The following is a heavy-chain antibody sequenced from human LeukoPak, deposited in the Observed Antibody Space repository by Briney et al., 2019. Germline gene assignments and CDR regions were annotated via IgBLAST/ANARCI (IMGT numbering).Heavy chain of an antibody. J-gene: IGHJ3*02. V-gene: IGHV4-34*01. CDR1: GGSFSGYY. CDR2: INHSGST. CDR3: ASLPAAIDAFDI. D-gene: IGHD2-2*01. Sequence: SETLSLTCAVYGGSFSGYYWSWIRQPPGKGLEWIGEINHSGSTNYNPSLKSRVTISVDTSKNQFSLKLSSVTAADTAVYYCASLPAAIDAFDIWGQGTMVTVSS.